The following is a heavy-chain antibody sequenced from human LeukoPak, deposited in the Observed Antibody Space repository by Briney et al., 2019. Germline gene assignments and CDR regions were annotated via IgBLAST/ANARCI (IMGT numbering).Heavy chain of an antibody. V-gene: IGHV3-21*01. Sequence: SGGSLRLSCAASGFTFNLYEMTWVRQAPGKGLEWVPSISSSSSYIYYADSVKGRFTISRDNAKNSLYLQMNSLRAEDTAVYYCAREDYWDQGTLVTVSS. CDR2: ISSSSSYI. CDR1: GFTFNLYE. CDR3: AREDY. J-gene: IGHJ4*02.